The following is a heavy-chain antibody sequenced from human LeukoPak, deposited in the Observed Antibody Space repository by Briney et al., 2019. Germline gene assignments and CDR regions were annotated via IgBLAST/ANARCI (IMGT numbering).Heavy chain of an antibody. J-gene: IGHJ3*02. V-gene: IGHV4-4*07. CDR3: ARDQFYYDSSGNQEHAFDI. CDR2: IYTSGST. Sequence: KPSETLSLTCTVSGGSISSYYWSWIRQPAGKGLEWIGRIYTSGSTNYNPSLKSRVTMSVDTSKNQFALKLSSVTAADTAVYYCARDQFYYDSSGNQEHAFDIWGQGTMVTVSS. CDR1: GGSISSYY. D-gene: IGHD3-22*01.